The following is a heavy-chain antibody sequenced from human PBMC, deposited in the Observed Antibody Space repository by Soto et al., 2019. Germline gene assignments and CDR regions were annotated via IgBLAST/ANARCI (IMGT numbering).Heavy chain of an antibody. D-gene: IGHD5-12*01. Sequence: PGGSLRLSCAASGFTFSDYTMSWVRQAPGKGLEWVSVIYSGGSTYYADSVKGRFTISRDNSKNTLYLQMNSLRAEDTAVYYCARDHHRYSGYDYVDYWGQGTLVTVSS. CDR2: IYSGGST. CDR1: GFTFSDYT. V-gene: IGHV3-66*01. CDR3: ARDHHRYSGYDYVDY. J-gene: IGHJ4*02.